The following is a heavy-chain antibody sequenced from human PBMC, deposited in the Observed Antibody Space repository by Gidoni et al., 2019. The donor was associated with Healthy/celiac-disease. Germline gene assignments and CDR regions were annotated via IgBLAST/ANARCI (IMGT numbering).Heavy chain of an antibody. Sequence: QVQLQQWGAGLLKPSETLSLTCAVYGGSFSGYYWSWIRQPPGKGLEWIGEINHSGSTNYNPSLKSRVTISVDTSKNQFSLKLSSVTAADTAVYYCARGLTLTGYYPSLWGRGTLVTVSS. V-gene: IGHV4-34*01. CDR1: GGSFSGYY. CDR2: INHSGST. D-gene: IGHD3-9*01. CDR3: ARGLTLTGYYPSL. J-gene: IGHJ2*01.